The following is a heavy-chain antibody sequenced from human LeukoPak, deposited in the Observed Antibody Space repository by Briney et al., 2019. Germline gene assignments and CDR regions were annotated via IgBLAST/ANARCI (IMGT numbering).Heavy chain of an antibody. D-gene: IGHD3-9*01. CDR2: ITGSGGNT. V-gene: IGHV3-23*01. Sequence: PGASLRLSCAASGFTFSNYAMSWVRQVPGKGLEWVSAITGSGGNTCYADSVKGRFTISRDNSKNTVFLQMNSLRAVDTAVYYCAKWGDYDVLTGYYVSDYWGQGTLVTVSS. J-gene: IGHJ4*02. CDR1: GFTFSNYA. CDR3: AKWGDYDVLTGYYVSDY.